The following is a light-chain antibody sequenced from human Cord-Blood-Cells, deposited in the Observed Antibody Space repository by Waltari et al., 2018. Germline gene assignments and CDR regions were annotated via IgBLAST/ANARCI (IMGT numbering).Light chain of an antibody. J-gene: IGLJ3*02. CDR2: NVS. V-gene: IGLV2-14*01. Sequence: QSALTQPASVSGSPGQSITISCTGTSSDVGGYNYVSWYQQHPGKAPKPMIYNVSNRPSGVSNRFSGSKSGNTASLTNSGLQAEDEADYYCSSYTSSSTWVFGGGTKLTVL. CDR3: SSYTSSSTWV. CDR1: SSDVGGYNY.